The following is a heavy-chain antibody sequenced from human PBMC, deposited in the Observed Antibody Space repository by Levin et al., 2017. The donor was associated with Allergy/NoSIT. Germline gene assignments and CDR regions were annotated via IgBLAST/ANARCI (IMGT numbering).Heavy chain of an antibody. CDR1: GILFSSYD. Sequence: GGSLRLSCAASGILFSSYDMNWVRQAPGKGLEWVSSISAGGNYIYYADAVKGRVTISRDNAKKSLFLQMNSLRAEDTAVYYCASWAMYHYDRSAFDYFYYAMDVWGQGTTVTVSS. V-gene: IGHV3-21*01. J-gene: IGHJ6*02. CDR3: ASWAMYHYDRSAFDYFYYAMDV. CDR2: ISAGGNYI. D-gene: IGHD3-22*01.